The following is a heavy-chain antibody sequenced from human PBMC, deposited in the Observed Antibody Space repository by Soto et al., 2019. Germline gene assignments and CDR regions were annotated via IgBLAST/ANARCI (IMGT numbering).Heavy chain of an antibody. D-gene: IGHD2-2*02. J-gene: IGHJ5*02. CDR2: IYYSGRT. V-gene: IGHV4-59*01. Sequence: QVQLQESGPGLVKPSETLSLTCTVSGGSISSYYWSWIRQPPGKGLEWIGYIYYSGRTNYNPSLKSRVTISVDTSKNQSSLKLSSVTAADTAVYYCARGYCSSTSCYIWDNWFDPWGQGTLVTVSS. CDR1: GGSISSYY. CDR3: ARGYCSSTSCYIWDNWFDP.